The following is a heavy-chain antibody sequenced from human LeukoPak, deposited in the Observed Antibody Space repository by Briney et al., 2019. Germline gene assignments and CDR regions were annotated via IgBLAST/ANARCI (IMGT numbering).Heavy chain of an antibody. D-gene: IGHD2-15*01. CDR1: GGSISSYY. Sequence: PSETLSLTCTVSGGSISSYYWSWIRQPAGKGLEWIGRIYTSGSANYNPSLKSRVTMSVDTSKYQFSLKLSSVTAADTAVYYCARDYWGYCSGGSCYLSRYYYYYMDVWGKGTTVTVSS. CDR3: ARDYWGYCSGGSCYLSRYYYYYMDV. CDR2: IYTSGSA. V-gene: IGHV4-4*07. J-gene: IGHJ6*03.